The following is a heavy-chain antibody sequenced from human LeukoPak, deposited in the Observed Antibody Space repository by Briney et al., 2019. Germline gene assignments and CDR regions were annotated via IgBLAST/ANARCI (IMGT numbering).Heavy chain of an antibody. D-gene: IGHD3-10*01. CDR1: GGSISSYY. Sequence: KPSETLSLTCTVSGGSISSYYWSWIRQPPGKGLEWIGYINYSGNTNYNPSPKSRVTISVDTSKTQFSLKLSSVTAADTAVYYCASFSWGSGSYNQEAIWSWFDPWGQGTLVTVSS. CDR3: ASFSWGSGSYNQEAIWSWFDP. J-gene: IGHJ5*02. CDR2: INYSGNT. V-gene: IGHV4-59*08.